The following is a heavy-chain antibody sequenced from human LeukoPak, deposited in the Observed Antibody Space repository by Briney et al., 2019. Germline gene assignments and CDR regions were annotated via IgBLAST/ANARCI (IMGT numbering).Heavy chain of an antibody. D-gene: IGHD1-1*01. Sequence: GGPLRLSCAASGFTFSSYWMSWVRQAPGKGLEWVANIKQDGSEKNYVDSVKGRFTISRDNAKNSLYLQMNSLRAEDTAVYYCARNWQQRVGSTASDYWGQGTLVTVSS. V-gene: IGHV3-7*01. J-gene: IGHJ4*02. CDR2: IKQDGSEK. CDR3: ARNWQQRVGSTASDY. CDR1: GFTFSSYW.